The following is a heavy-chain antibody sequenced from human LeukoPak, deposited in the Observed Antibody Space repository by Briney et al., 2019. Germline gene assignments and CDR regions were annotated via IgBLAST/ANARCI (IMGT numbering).Heavy chain of an antibody. D-gene: IGHD3-22*01. CDR1: VGSICRSSFY. CDR3: ARHPPPLQYDSSYYMDV. V-gene: IGHV4-39*01. Sequence: PSEPLSLTCAVSVGSICRSSFYWGWVRQPPGKWLEWIGCIYYSGSTYYNPSLKSRVTISVDTSKNQFSLKLNSVTAADTAVYYCARHPPPLQYDSSYYMDVWGKGTTVTVSS. J-gene: IGHJ6*03. CDR2: IYYSGST.